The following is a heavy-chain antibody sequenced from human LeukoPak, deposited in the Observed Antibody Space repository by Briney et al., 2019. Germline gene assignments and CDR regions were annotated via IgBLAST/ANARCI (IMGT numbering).Heavy chain of an antibody. CDR1: GFTFSGYG. Sequence: PGGSLRLSCAASGFTFSGYGMHWVRQAPGKGLVWVSRINSDGSSTSYADSVKGRFTISRDNAKNTLYLQMNSLRAEDTAVYYCARADYGSGSYYNGWGQGTLVTVSS. V-gene: IGHV3-74*01. CDR3: ARADYGSGSYYNG. D-gene: IGHD3-10*01. J-gene: IGHJ4*02. CDR2: INSDGSST.